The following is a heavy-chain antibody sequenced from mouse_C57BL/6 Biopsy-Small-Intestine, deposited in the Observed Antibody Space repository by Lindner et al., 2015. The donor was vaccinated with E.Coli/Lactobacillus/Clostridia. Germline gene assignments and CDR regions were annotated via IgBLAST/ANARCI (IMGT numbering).Heavy chain of an antibody. CDR1: GYTFTSYD. V-gene: IGHV1-85*01. CDR2: IYPGDGST. J-gene: IGHJ4*01. CDR3: ARKGRDYAMDY. Sequence: VQLQESGPELVKPGASVKLSCKASGYTFTSYDINWVKQRPEQGLEWIGWIYPGDGSTKYNEKFKGKATLTVDTSSSTAYMELHSLTSEDSAVYFCARKGRDYAMDYWGQGTSVTVSS. D-gene: IGHD3-3*01.